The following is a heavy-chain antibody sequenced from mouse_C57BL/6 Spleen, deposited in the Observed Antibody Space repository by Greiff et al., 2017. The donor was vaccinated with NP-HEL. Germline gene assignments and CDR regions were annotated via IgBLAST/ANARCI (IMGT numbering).Heavy chain of an antibody. CDR3: TRGSSYAMDY. CDR2: IYPGDGGT. CDR1: GYAFSSSW. J-gene: IGHJ4*01. D-gene: IGHD1-1*01. Sequence: VQLQQSGPELVKPGASVKISCKASGYAFSSSWMNWVKQRPGKGLEWIGRIYPGDGGTNYNGKFKGKATLTADKSSSTAYMQLSSLTAEDAAVYFCTRGSSYAMDYWGQGTSVTVSS. V-gene: IGHV1-82*01.